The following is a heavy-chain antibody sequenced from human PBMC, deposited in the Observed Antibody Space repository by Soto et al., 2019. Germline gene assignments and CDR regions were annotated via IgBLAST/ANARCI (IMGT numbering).Heavy chain of an antibody. J-gene: IGHJ6*03. Sequence: GGALRISCAAPGITFSSSSMSLGRPAPGKGLEWVSAISGSGGSTYYADSVKGRFTISRDNSKNTLYLQMNSLRAEDTAVYYCANLYDYSNYAADYYMDVWGKGTTVTVSS. CDR2: ISGSGGST. CDR1: GITFSSSS. CDR3: ANLYDYSNYAADYYMDV. D-gene: IGHD4-4*01. V-gene: IGHV3-23*01.